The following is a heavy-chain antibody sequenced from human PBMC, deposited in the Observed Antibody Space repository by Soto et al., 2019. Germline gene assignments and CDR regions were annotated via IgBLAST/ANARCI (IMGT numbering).Heavy chain of an antibody. Sequence: PGGSLRLSCAASGFTFSSYAMSWVRQAPGKGLEWVSAISGSGGSTYYADSVKGRFTISRDNSKNTLHLQMNSLRAEDTAVYYCAKRLAVAGTLDYWGQGTLVTVSS. D-gene: IGHD6-19*01. CDR2: ISGSGGST. CDR3: AKRLAVAGTLDY. CDR1: GFTFSSYA. J-gene: IGHJ4*02. V-gene: IGHV3-23*01.